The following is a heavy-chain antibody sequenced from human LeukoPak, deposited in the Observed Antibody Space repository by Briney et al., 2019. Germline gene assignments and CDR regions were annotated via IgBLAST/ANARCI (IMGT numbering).Heavy chain of an antibody. J-gene: IGHJ4*02. D-gene: IGHD6-13*01. CDR3: ARGAKAAAGGP. Sequence: ASVKVSCKASGYTFTSYGISWVRQAPGQGLEWMGIINPSGGSTSYAQKFQGRVTMTRDMSTSTVYMELSSLRSEDTAVYYCARGAKAAAGGPWGQGTLVTVSS. CDR2: INPSGGST. V-gene: IGHV1-46*01. CDR1: GYTFTSYG.